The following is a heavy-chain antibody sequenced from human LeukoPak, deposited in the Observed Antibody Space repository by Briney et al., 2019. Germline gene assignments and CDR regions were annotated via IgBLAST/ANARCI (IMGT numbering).Heavy chain of an antibody. Sequence: KSSETLSLTCTVSGGSISSSSYYWSWIRRPAGKGLEWIGRIYSSGSINYNPPLKRRVTLSVATSKNQFSLKLSSVTAADTAVYYCARGVTMVNFDLWGQGNLVPVPS. CDR1: GGSISSSSYY. CDR2: IYSSGSI. CDR3: ARGVTMVNFDL. D-gene: IGHD3-10*01. J-gene: IGHJ4*02. V-gene: IGHV4-61*02.